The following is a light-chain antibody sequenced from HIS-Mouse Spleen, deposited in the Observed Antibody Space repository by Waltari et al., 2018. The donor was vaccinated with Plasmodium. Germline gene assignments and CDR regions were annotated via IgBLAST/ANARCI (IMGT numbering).Light chain of an antibody. CDR3: QQRSNWWT. J-gene: IGKJ1*01. Sequence: EIVLTQSQATLSLSPGERATLPCRASQSVSSYLAWYQQKPAQAPRLLIYDASNSATGIPARCSGSGSGTDFTLTISSLGPEDFAVYYCQQRSNWWTFGQGTKVEIK. CDR2: DAS. CDR1: QSVSSY. V-gene: IGKV3-11*01.